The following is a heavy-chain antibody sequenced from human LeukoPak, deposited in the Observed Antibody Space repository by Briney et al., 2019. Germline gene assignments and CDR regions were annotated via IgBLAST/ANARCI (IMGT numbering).Heavy chain of an antibody. CDR1: GGTFSSYA. CDR2: IIPVFGTA. Sequence: GASVKVSCKASGGTFSSYAIRWVRQAPGQGLEWMGRIIPVFGTANYAQKFQGRVTITTDESTSTAYMELRSLRSEDTAVYYCASTRSYYDSSGYFPYWGQGTMVTVSS. V-gene: IGHV1-69*05. J-gene: IGHJ4*02. CDR3: ASTRSYYDSSGYFPY. D-gene: IGHD3-22*01.